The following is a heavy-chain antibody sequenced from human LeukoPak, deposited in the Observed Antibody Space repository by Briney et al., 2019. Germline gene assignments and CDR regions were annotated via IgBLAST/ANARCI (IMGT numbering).Heavy chain of an antibody. Sequence: ASVKVSCKASGYTFTSYDINWVRQATGQGLELMGWMNLNSGNTGYAQKFQGRVTMTRNTSISTAYMELSSLRSEDTAVYYCARGYCSGGSCYYFWFDPWGQGTLVTVSS. CDR3: ARGYCSGGSCYYFWFDP. CDR1: GYTFTSYD. CDR2: MNLNSGNT. V-gene: IGHV1-8*01. D-gene: IGHD2-15*01. J-gene: IGHJ5*02.